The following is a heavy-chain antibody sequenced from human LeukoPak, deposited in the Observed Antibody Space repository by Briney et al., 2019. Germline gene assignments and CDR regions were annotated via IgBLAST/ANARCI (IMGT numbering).Heavy chain of an antibody. D-gene: IGHD6-19*01. CDR2: IYYSGST. CDR1: GDSISSSNYY. J-gene: IGHJ4*02. V-gene: IGHV4-39*07. Sequence: PSETLSLTCTVSGDSISSSNYYWGWIRQPPGKGLEWIGSIYYSGSTFYNPSLKSRATISVDTSKNQFSLKLSSVTAADTAVYYCARGRYGQWLVLGHFDYWGQGTLVTVSS. CDR3: ARGRYGQWLVLGHFDY.